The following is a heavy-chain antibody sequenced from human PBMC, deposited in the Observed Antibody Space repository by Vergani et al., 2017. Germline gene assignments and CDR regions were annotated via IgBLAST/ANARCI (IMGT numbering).Heavy chain of an antibody. D-gene: IGHD6-13*01. V-gene: IGHV3-43*02. J-gene: IGHJ4*02. CDR3: ARAAAAVH. Sequence: VQLVESGGGVVQPGGSLRLSCAASGFTFDEYAMHWVRQAPGKGLEWVSLISGDGGSTYYADSVKGRFTISRDNSKNSLYLQMNSLRAEDTAVYYCARAAAAVHWGQGTLVTVSS. CDR1: GFTFDEYA. CDR2: ISGDGGST.